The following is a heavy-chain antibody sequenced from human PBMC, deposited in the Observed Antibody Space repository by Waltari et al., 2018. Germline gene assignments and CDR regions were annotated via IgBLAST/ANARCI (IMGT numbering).Heavy chain of an antibody. Sequence: EVQLVESGGGLVKPGGSLRLSCAASGFTFSSYNMNWVRQAPGKGLGWVSSISSSSSYIYYADSVKGRFTISRDNAKNSLYLQMNSLRAEDTAVYYCATLGATTYYFDYWGQGTLVTVSS. J-gene: IGHJ4*02. D-gene: IGHD1-26*01. CDR2: ISSSSSYI. CDR3: ATLGATTYYFDY. V-gene: IGHV3-21*01. CDR1: GFTFSSYN.